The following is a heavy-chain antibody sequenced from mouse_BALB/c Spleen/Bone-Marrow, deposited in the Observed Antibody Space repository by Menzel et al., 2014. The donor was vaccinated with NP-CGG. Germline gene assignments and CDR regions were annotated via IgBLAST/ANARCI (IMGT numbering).Heavy chain of an antibody. D-gene: IGHD2-14*01. CDR1: GISITTGNYR. CDR2: IYYSGTI. CDR3: ARAYYRYAMDY. Sequence: VQLQQSGPGLVKPSQTVSLTCTVTGISITTGNYRWSWIRQFPGNKLEWIGFIYYSGTITYNPSLTSRTTITRDTSKNQFFLEMNSLTAEDTATYYCARAYYRYAMDYWGQGTSVTVSS. V-gene: IGHV3-5*02. J-gene: IGHJ4*01.